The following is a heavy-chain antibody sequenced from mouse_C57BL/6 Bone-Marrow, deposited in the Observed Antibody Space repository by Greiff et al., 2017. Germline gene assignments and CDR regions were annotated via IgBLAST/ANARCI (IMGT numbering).Heavy chain of an antibody. CDR3: ARRGITPAWFAY. CDR1: GFTFSSYA. V-gene: IGHV5-4*01. D-gene: IGHD2-4*01. Sequence: VQLKQSGGGLVKPGGSLKLSCAASGFTFSSYAMSWVRQTPEKRLEWVATISDGGSYTYSPDNVKGRFTISRDNAKNNLYLQMSHLKSEDTAMYYCARRGITPAWFAYWGQGTLVTVSA. CDR2: ISDGGSYT. J-gene: IGHJ3*01.